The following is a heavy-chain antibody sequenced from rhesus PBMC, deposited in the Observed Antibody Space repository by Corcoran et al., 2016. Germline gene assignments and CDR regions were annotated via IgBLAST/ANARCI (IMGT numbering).Heavy chain of an antibody. D-gene: IGHD4-29*01. CDR3: ASSGGSSYWYFDI. Sequence: QLQLQESGPGLVKPSETLSVTCAVSGGSISSSSWSWFRPAPGQGPGWIGYIYGSGSSTNYNPSLKSQVTLSVDTSKNQVSLKLSSVTAADTAVYYCASSGGSSYWYFDIWGPGTPITISS. V-gene: IGHV4-169*02. CDR1: GGSISSSS. J-gene: IGHJ2*01. CDR2: IYGSGSST.